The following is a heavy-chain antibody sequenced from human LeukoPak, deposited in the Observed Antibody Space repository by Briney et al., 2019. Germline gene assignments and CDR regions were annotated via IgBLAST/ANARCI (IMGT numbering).Heavy chain of an antibody. CDR3: ARASYTSGWPDAFDI. Sequence: PGGSLRLSCAASGFTFSDYYMSWVRQAPGKGLEWVSVIHSGGSTYYADSVKDRFTISRDNSKNTLYLQMNSLRAEDTAVYYCARASYTSGWPDAFDIWGQGTMVTVSS. J-gene: IGHJ3*02. CDR1: GFTFSDYY. CDR2: IHSGGST. D-gene: IGHD6-19*01. V-gene: IGHV3-66*01.